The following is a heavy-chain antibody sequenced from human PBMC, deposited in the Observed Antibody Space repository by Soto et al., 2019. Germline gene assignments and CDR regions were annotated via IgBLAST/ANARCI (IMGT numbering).Heavy chain of an antibody. D-gene: IGHD5-12*01. CDR3: APWHLREHAYDI. J-gene: IGHJ3*02. V-gene: IGHV3-53*01. CDR1: GLTVSGKKY. Sequence: DVQLVESGGGLIQPGGSLRLSCVASGLTVSGKKYMAWVRQAPGKGPEWLSGVYDLDGTYYADSVRGRFTTSIDSSRTTVDLQMRALRPEDTALYLCAPWHLREHAYDIWGQGTMVTVAS. CDR2: VYDLDGT.